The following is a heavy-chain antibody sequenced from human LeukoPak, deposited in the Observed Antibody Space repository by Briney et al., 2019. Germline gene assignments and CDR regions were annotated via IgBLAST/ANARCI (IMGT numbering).Heavy chain of an antibody. CDR1: GYSFTSYW. CDR3: ARTSGSGSYYAFFDY. J-gene: IGHJ4*02. Sequence: GESLKISCKGSGYSFTSYWISWVRQMPGKGLEWMGIIYPGDSDTRYSPSFQGQVTISADKSISTAYLQWSSLKASDTAMYYCARTSGSGSYYAFFDYWGQGTLVTVSS. V-gene: IGHV5-51*01. D-gene: IGHD1-26*01. CDR2: IYPGDSDT.